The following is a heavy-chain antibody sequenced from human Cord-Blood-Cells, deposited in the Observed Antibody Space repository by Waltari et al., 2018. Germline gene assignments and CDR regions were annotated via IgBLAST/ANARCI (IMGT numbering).Heavy chain of an antibody. CDR3: ARLDSSGYYSY. CDR2: IYYSGCT. D-gene: IGHD3-22*01. J-gene: IGHJ4*02. CDR1: GGSISSYY. V-gene: IGHV4-59*08. Sequence: QVQLQESGPGLVKPSETLSLTCTVSGGSISSYYWSWIRQPPGKGLEWIGYIYYSGCTNSDPALESRVTISVDTSKNQFSLKLSSVTAADTAVYYCARLDSSGYYSYWGQGTLVTVSS.